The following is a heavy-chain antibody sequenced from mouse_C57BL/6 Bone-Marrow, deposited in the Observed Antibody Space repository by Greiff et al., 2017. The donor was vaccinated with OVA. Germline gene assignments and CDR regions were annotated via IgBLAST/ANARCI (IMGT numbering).Heavy chain of an antibody. V-gene: IGHV7-3*01. CDR3: ASSTTVVATRDYYAMDY. Sequence: EVKLVESGGGLVQPGGSLSLSCAASGFTFTDYYMSWVRQPPGKALEWLGFIRNKANGYTTEYSASVKGRFTISRDNSQSILYLQMNALRAEDSATYYCASSTTVVATRDYYAMDYWGQGTSVTVSS. J-gene: IGHJ4*01. D-gene: IGHD1-1*01. CDR1: GFTFTDYY. CDR2: IRNKANGYTT.